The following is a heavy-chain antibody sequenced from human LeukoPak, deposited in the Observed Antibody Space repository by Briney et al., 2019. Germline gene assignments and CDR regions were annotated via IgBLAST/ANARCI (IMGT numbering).Heavy chain of an antibody. CDR1: GYTLTELS. D-gene: IGHD3-16*02. V-gene: IGHV1-24*01. CDR2: FDPEDGET. CDR3: ATQYDYVWGSYRYRGRYYFDY. Sequence: ASVKVSCKVSGYTLTELSMHWVRQAPGKGLEWMGGFDPEDGETIYAQKFQGRVTMTEDTSTDTAYMELSSLRSEDTAAYYCATQYDYVWGSYRYRGRYYFDYWGQGTLVTASS. J-gene: IGHJ4*02.